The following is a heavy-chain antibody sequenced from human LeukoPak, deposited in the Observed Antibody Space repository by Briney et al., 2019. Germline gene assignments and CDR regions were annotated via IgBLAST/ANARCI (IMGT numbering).Heavy chain of an antibody. CDR3: ASVEIAAAGTY. Sequence: GGSLRLSCAATGVTFSDYYMSWIRQAPGKGLEWVSYISSSGSTIYYADSVKGRFTISRDNAKNSLYLQMNSLRAEDTAVYYCASVEIAAAGTYWGQGTLVTVSS. D-gene: IGHD6-13*01. J-gene: IGHJ4*02. V-gene: IGHV3-11*01. CDR1: GVTFSDYY. CDR2: ISSSGSTI.